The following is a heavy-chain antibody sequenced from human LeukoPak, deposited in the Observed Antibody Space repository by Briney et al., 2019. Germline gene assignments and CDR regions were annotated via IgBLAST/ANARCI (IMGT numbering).Heavy chain of an antibody. D-gene: IGHD6-13*01. Sequence: GGSLRLSCAAAGFTSINFAMGWVRQAPGKGLEWVSAFGGSDGTTYYADSVKGRFTISRDSSRNTLYLQMNSLRADDTAVYYCASRYSSIWHFDSWGQGTLVTVSS. V-gene: IGHV3-23*01. CDR3: ASRYSSIWHFDS. J-gene: IGHJ4*02. CDR1: GFTSINFA. CDR2: FGGSDGTT.